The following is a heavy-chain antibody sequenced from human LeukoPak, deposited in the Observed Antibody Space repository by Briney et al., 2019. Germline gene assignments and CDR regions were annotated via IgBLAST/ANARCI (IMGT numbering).Heavy chain of an antibody. D-gene: IGHD6-19*01. J-gene: IGHJ5*02. CDR2: ISAYNGNT. CDR1: GYTFTAYY. CDR3: SSGWPANWFDP. Sequence: ASVKVSCKASGYTFTAYYIHWVRQAPGQGLEWMGWISAYNGNTNYAQKLQGRVTMTTDTSTSTAYMELRSLRSDDTAVYYCSSGWPANWFDPWGQGTLVTVSS. V-gene: IGHV1-18*04.